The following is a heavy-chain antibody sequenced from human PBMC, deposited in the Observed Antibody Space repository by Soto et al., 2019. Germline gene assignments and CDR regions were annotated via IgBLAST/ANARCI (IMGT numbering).Heavy chain of an antibody. CDR2: INPNSGGT. D-gene: IGHD2-21*02. CDR3: ARSVVTAIHYYYYGMDV. CDR1: GYTFTGYY. Sequence: ASVKVSCKASGYTFTGYYMHWVRQAPGQGLEWMGWINPNSGGTNYAQKFQGWVTMTRDTSISTAYMELSRLRSDDTAVYYCARSVVTAIHYYYYGMDVWGQGNPGHRLL. J-gene: IGHJ6*02. V-gene: IGHV1-2*04.